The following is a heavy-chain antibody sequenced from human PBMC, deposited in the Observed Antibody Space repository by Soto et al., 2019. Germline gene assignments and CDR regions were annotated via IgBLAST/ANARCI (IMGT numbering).Heavy chain of an antibody. CDR2: IIPIFGTA. J-gene: IGHJ2*01. D-gene: IGHD3-22*01. CDR3: ARPIYYDSVSYWYFDL. Sequence: QVQLVQSGAEVKKPGSSVKVSCKASGGTFSSYAISWVRQAPGQGPEWMGGIIPIFGTANYAQKFQGRVTITEDESTSTAYMELSSLRSEDTAVYYCARPIYYDSVSYWYFDLWGRGTLVTVSS. V-gene: IGHV1-69*01. CDR1: GGTFSSYA.